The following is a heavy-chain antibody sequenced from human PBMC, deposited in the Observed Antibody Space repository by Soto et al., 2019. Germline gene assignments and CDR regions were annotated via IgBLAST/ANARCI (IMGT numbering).Heavy chain of an antibody. V-gene: IGHV1-69*02. CDR2: IIPILGIA. D-gene: IGHD2-15*01. Sequence: QVQLVQSGAEVKKPGSSVKVSCKASGGTFSSYTISWVRQAPGQGLEWMGRIIPILGIANYAQKFQGRVTSTADKSTSTAYMELSSLRSEDTAVYYCARRYCSGGSCYSYWFDPWGQGTLVTVSS. CDR3: ARRYCSGGSCYSYWFDP. J-gene: IGHJ5*02. CDR1: GGTFSSYT.